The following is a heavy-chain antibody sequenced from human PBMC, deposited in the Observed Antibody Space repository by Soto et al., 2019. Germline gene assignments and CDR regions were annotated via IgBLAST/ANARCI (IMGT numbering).Heavy chain of an antibody. D-gene: IGHD6-6*01. CDR1: GLTVSRTQ. Sequence: EVQLVEAGGGLIQPGGSLRLSCAVSGLTVSRTQMSWVRQAPGKGLPWVSVMYSGGSTYYANAVKGRFTISRDISENKVYLELDKLTVDDTAVYYCARAREPEYSSSIFFDYWGRGTLVTVSS. V-gene: IGHV3-53*01. CDR2: MYSGGST. CDR3: ARAREPEYSSSIFFDY. J-gene: IGHJ4*02.